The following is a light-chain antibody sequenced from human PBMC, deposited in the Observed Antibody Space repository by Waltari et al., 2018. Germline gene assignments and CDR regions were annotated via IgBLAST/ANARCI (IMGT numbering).Light chain of an antibody. J-gene: IGKJ2*01. CDR2: GAL. CDR1: QSLSVAY. Sequence: EIVLTQSPGTLSLSPGETATLSCRASQSLSVAYIAWYQHKSGQAPRLLIYGALYRAADIPVRLSGSGSGTDFTHTISRLEPEDFAFYYCHQYVNSPGTFGQGTKLESK. V-gene: IGKV3-20*01. CDR3: HQYVNSPGT.